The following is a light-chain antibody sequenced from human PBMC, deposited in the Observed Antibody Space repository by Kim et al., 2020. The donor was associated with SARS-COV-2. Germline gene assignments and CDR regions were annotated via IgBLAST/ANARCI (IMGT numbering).Light chain of an antibody. CDR2: TNS. CDR1: SSNIGSGYA. CDR3: QSYDNSLSGPWV. V-gene: IGLV1-40*01. Sequence: VTISCTWTSSNIGSGYAVHWYQQFPGPAPRLLIHTNSQRPSGVPDRFSGSRSGTSASLAITGLQAEDEADYYCQSYDNSLSGPWVFGGGTQLTVL. J-gene: IGLJ3*02.